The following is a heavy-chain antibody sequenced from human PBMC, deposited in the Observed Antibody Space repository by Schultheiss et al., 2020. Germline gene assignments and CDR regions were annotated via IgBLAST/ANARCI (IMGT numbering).Heavy chain of an antibody. D-gene: IGHD3-10*01. J-gene: IGHJ4*02. CDR1: GFAFSNYW. CDR3: ARGLLWFNYYFDY. CDR2: IKQDGSEK. Sequence: GESLKISCAASGFAFSNYWMSWVRQAPGKGLEWVANIKQDGSEKYYVDSVKGRFTISRDNAKNSLYLQMNSLRAEDTAVYYCARGLLWFNYYFDYWGQGTLVTVSS. V-gene: IGHV3-7*01.